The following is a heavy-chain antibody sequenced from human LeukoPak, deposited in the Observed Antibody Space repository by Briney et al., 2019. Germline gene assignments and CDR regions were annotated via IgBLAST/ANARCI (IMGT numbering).Heavy chain of an antibody. CDR1: GGTFSSYA. V-gene: IGHV1-69*04. Sequence: GASVKVSCKASGGTFSSYAISWVRQAPGQGLEWMGRIIPILGIANYAQKFQGRVTITAGKSTSTAYMELTSLRSEDTAVYYCARDYAYYDFWSGHGDFDYWGQGTLVTVSS. CDR2: IIPILGIA. J-gene: IGHJ4*02. CDR3: ARDYAYYDFWSGHGDFDY. D-gene: IGHD3-3*01.